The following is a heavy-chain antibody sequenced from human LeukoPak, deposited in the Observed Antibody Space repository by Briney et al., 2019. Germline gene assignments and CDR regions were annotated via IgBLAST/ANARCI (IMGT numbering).Heavy chain of an antibody. V-gene: IGHV1-2*02. CDR1: GYTLTGYY. CDR3: ARDRVGSGWPRPYYFEV. Sequence: ASVTVSCKASGYTLTGYYLHWVRQAPGQGLEWMGWINPNTGATHSAQKFQGRITMTSDTSISTAYMDLSRLRSDDTAVYYCARDRVGSGWPRPYYFEVWGQGTLVTVSS. CDR2: INPNTGAT. J-gene: IGHJ4*02. D-gene: IGHD6-19*01.